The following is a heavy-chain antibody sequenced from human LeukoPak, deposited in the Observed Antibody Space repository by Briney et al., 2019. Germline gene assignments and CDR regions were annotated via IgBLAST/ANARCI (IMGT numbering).Heavy chain of an antibody. D-gene: IGHD6-13*01. V-gene: IGHV3-23*05. J-gene: IGHJ4*02. CDR3: AKGSAGGRPYYFDY. CDR1: GFIFTNYF. Sequence: GGSLRLSCAASGFIFTNYFMSWVRQAPGKGLEWVSAIDSSGSYTWYDDSVKGRFTISRDNSKNTLYLQMNSLRAEDTAVYYCAKGSAGGRPYYFDYWGQGTLVPVSS. CDR2: IDSSGSYT.